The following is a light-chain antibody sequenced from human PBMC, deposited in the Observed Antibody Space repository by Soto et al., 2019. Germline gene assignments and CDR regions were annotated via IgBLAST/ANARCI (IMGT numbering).Light chain of an antibody. V-gene: IGKV3-20*01. Sequence: DIVLTQSPGTLSLSPGKRATLSCRASQTADSNFLAWYQQKPGQAPRLLIYAASTRATGIPDRFSGSGSGTDFTLTIGRLDPEDFAVYYCLKYGSSPGWTFGPGTKVEIK. CDR1: QTADSNF. CDR2: AAS. J-gene: IGKJ1*01. CDR3: LKYGSSPGWT.